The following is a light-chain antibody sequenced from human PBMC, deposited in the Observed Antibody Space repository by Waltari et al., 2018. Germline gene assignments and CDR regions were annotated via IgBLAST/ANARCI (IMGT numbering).Light chain of an antibody. CDR3: QQLNSYPLT. J-gene: IGKJ4*01. V-gene: IGKV1-9*01. CDR2: AAS. Sequence: IQLTQSPSSLSASVGDRVTITCRASQGISSYLAWYQQKPGKAPKLLIYAASTLQRGVPSRFSGSGSVTDFTLTISSLQPEDFATYYCQQLNSYPLTFGGGTKVEIK. CDR1: QGISSY.